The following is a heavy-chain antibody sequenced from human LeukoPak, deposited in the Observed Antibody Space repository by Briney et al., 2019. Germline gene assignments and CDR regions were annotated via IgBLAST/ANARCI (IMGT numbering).Heavy chain of an antibody. J-gene: IGHJ3*02. CDR3: ARGPSIAARYDAFDI. Sequence: GGSLRLSCAASGFTFSSYAMHWVRQAPGKGLEWVAVISYDGSNKYYADSVKGRFTISRDNAKNSLYLQVISLRAEDTAVYYCARGPSIAARYDAFDIWGQGAMVTVSS. CDR1: GFTFSSYA. CDR2: ISYDGSNK. D-gene: IGHD6-6*01. V-gene: IGHV3-30-3*01.